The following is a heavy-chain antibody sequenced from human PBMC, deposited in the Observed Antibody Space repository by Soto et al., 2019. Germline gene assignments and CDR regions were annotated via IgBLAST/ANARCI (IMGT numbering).Heavy chain of an antibody. V-gene: IGHV3-23*01. CDR3: AKDDIVVVPAAIGYYYYGMDV. Sequence: GGSLRLSCAASGFTFSSYAMSWVRQAPGKGLEWVSAISGSGGSTYYADSVKGRFTISRDNSKNTLYLQMNSLRAEDTAVYYCAKDDIVVVPAAIGYYYYGMDVWGQGTTVTVSS. D-gene: IGHD2-2*02. J-gene: IGHJ6*02. CDR1: GFTFSSYA. CDR2: ISGSGGST.